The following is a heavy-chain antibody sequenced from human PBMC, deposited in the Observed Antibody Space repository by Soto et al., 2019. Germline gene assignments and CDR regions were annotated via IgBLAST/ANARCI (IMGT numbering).Heavy chain of an antibody. J-gene: IGHJ4*02. Sequence: GSLRLSCAASGFTFSSYAMSWVRQAPGKGLEWVSAISGSGGSTYYADSVKGRFTISRDNSKNSLYLQMNSLKDEDTAVYYCAKDYHDSSGYYYFDYWGQGTLVTVAS. CDR1: GFTFSSYA. D-gene: IGHD3-22*01. CDR2: ISGSGGST. V-gene: IGHV3-23*01. CDR3: AKDYHDSSGYYYFDY.